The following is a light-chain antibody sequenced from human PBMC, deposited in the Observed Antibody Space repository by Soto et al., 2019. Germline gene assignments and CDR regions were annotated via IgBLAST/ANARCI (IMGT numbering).Light chain of an antibody. J-gene: IGKJ1*01. CDR3: QQYNGYSCT. V-gene: IGKV1-5*01. Sequence: DIQMTQSPSTLSASVGDRVTITCRASQSIRSWLAWYQQQPGKATKLLIYDASSLESGVPSRFSGSGTATESALAISTLQPDYFAAYYCQQYNGYSCTVGQGTKV. CDR2: DAS. CDR1: QSIRSW.